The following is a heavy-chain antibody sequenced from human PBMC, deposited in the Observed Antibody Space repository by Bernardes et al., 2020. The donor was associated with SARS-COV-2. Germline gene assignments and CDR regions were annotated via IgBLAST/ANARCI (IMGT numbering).Heavy chain of an antibody. Sequence: GGSLRLSCTASGYNFINYGMHWVRQAPGKGLEWVAVISTDGENKFYADSVKGRFAISRDNAKNILFLQMNSLRHEDTAVYFCERGYSHEDYWGQGTLVTVSS. CDR1: GYNFINYG. CDR3: ERGYSHEDY. D-gene: IGHD1-26*01. CDR2: ISTDGENK. J-gene: IGHJ4*02. V-gene: IGHV3-33*08.